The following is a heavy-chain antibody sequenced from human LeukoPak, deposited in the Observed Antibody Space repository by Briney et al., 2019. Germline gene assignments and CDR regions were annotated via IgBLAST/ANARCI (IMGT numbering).Heavy chain of an antibody. CDR2: IYYSGST. CDR1: GGSISSYY. V-gene: IGHV4-59*01. D-gene: IGHD5-24*01. Sequence: SETLSLTCTVSGGSISSYYWSWLRQPPGKGLEWIGYIYYSGSTNYNPSLKSRVTISVDTSKNQSSLKLSSVTAADTAVYYCARGGDGYNFYGWDYYYYYMDVWGKGTTVTVSS. J-gene: IGHJ6*03. CDR3: ARGGDGYNFYGWDYYYYYMDV.